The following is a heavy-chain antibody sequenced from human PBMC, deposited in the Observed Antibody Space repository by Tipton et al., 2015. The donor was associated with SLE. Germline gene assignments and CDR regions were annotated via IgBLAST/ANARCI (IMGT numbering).Heavy chain of an antibody. J-gene: IGHJ6*02. CDR1: GGSISTYY. V-gene: IGHV4-59*01. Sequence: GLVKPSETLSLTCTVSGGSISTYYWSWIRQPPGKGLEFIGYMDNSGNTNYNPSLKSRVTISVDRSKNQLSLNLSSVTAADTAVYYCARAPLYYYDSSGFYGMDVWGQGTTVIVSS. D-gene: IGHD3-22*01. CDR3: ARAPLYYYDSSGFYGMDV. CDR2: MDNSGNT.